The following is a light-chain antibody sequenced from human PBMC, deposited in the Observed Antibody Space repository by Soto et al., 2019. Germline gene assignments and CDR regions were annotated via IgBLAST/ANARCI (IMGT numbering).Light chain of an antibody. V-gene: IGKV3-20*01. J-gene: IGKJ5*01. Sequence: EIVLTQSPGTLSLSPGERATLSCRASQSVSSSRLGWYQQKPGQAPRLLIYDASGRVTDSPDRFSGSGSGKDFTLTISRLEPEDFAVYYCQQYGSSPITFGQGTRLEIK. CDR3: QQYGSSPIT. CDR1: QSVSSSR. CDR2: DAS.